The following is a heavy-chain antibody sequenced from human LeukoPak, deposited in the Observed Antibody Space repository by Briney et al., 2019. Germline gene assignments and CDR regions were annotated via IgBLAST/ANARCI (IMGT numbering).Heavy chain of an antibody. D-gene: IGHD3-10*01. CDR1: GFTFSSYT. V-gene: IGHV3-48*02. CDR3: ARGESLGC. CDR2: ISGSSSII. J-gene: IGHJ4*02. Sequence: GGSLRLSCAASGFTFSSYTMNWVRQAPGKGLEWVSYISGSSSIIYYADSVKGRFTISRDNAKNSLYLQMNSLRDEDTAVYYCARGESLGCWGQGTLVAVSS.